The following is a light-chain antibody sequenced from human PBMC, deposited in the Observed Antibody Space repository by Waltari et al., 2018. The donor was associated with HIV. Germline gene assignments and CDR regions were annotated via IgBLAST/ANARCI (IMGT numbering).Light chain of an antibody. J-gene: IGLJ1*01. V-gene: IGLV2-23*02. CDR2: DVS. CDR3: CSYAGSSTYV. CDR1: SSDVGAYNY. Sequence: QSALTQPPSVSGSPGQSITISCPGTSSDVGAYNYVSWYQQHPGKAPKLMIYDVSKRPSGVSNRFSGSKSGNTASLTISGLQAEDEADYYCCSYAGSSTYVFGTGTKVTVL.